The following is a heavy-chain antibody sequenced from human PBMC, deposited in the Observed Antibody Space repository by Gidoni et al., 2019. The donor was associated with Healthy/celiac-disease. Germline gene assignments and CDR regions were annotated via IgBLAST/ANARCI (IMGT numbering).Heavy chain of an antibody. V-gene: IGHV4-38-2*02. D-gene: IGHD3-3*01. Sequence: QVQLQESGPGLVKPSETLSLTCTVSGYSISSGYYWGWIRQPPGKGLEWIGSIYHSGSTYYNPSLKSRVTISVDTSKNQFSLKLSSVTAADTAVYYCARDPITIFGVVPDAFDIWGQGTMVTVSS. CDR2: IYHSGST. CDR1: GYSISSGYY. J-gene: IGHJ3*02. CDR3: ARDPITIFGVVPDAFDI.